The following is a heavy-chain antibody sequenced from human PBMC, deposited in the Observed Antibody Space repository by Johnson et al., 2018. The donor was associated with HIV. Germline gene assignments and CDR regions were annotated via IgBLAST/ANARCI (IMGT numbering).Heavy chain of an antibody. CDR2: ISYDGSNE. CDR3: ARAISPRYGGNSQEAFDI. D-gene: IGHD4-23*01. J-gene: IGHJ3*02. Sequence: QVQLVESGGGVVQPGRSLRLSCAASGFTFRDYAMHWVRQAPGKGLEWVTVISYDGSNEYYADSVKGRFTISRDNSKNTLYLQMNSLRPEDTAVYYCARAISPRYGGNSQEAFDIWGQGTMVTVSS. V-gene: IGHV3-30-3*01. CDR1: GFTFRDYA.